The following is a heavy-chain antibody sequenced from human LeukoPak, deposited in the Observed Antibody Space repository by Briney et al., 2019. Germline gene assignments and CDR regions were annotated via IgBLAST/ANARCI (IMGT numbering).Heavy chain of an antibody. CDR3: ARATLRLERRPFDY. J-gene: IGHJ4*02. D-gene: IGHD1-1*01. CDR1: GGSFNGYY. V-gene: IGHV4-34*01. CDR2: INHSGST. Sequence: SETLSLTCAVYGGSFNGYYWSWIRQPPGKGLEWIGEINHSGSTNYNSSLKSRVTISVDTSKNQFSLKLSSVTAADTAIYYCARATLRLERRPFDYWGQGTLVTVSS.